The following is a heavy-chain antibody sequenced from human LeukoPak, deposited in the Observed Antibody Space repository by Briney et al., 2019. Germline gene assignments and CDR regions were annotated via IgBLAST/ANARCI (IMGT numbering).Heavy chain of an antibody. V-gene: IGHV4-39*01. J-gene: IGHJ4*02. Sequence: SETLSLTCTVSGGSISSSSYYWGWIRQPPGKGLEWIGSIYYSGSTYYNPSLKSRVTISVDTSKNQFSLKLSSVAAADTAVYYCARNVLRYFDWLSIAPTFDYWGQGTLVTVSS. CDR3: ARNVLRYFDWLSIAPTFDY. CDR2: IYYSGST. CDR1: GGSISSSSYY. D-gene: IGHD3-9*01.